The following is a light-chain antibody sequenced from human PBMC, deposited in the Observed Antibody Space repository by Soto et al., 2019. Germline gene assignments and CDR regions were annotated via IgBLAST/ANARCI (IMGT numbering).Light chain of an antibody. CDR1: QSISTW. J-gene: IGKJ1*01. Sequence: DIQMTQSPSTLSASVGDRVTITCRASQSISTWLAWYQQKPGKAPKLLIYDASSLQSGVPSRFSGSGSETDFTLTINSLQPDDFETYYCQQYSTYQWTLGQGTKVDIK. CDR2: DAS. CDR3: QQYSTYQWT. V-gene: IGKV1-5*01.